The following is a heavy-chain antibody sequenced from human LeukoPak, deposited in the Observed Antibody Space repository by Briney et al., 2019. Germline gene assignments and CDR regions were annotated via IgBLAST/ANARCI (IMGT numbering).Heavy chain of an antibody. D-gene: IGHD6-25*01. CDR2: IIPILGIA. CDR3: ARDLGSEPPHYFDY. J-gene: IGHJ4*02. Sequence: ASVKVSCKASGGTFSSYAISWVRQAPGQGLEWMGRIIPILGIANYAQKFQGRVTITADKSTSTAYMELSSLRSEDTAVYYCARDLGSEPPHYFDYWGQGTLVTVSS. V-gene: IGHV1-69*04. CDR1: GGTFSSYA.